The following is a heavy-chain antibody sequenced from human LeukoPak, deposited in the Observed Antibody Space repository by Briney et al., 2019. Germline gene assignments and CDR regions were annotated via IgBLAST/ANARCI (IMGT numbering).Heavy chain of an antibody. V-gene: IGHV3-48*04. CDR2: ISSSGSTI. D-gene: IGHD3-22*01. Sequence: GGSLRLSCAASGFTFSSYAMHWVRQAPGKGLEWVSYISSSGSTIYYTDSVKGRFTISRDNAKNSLYLQMNSLRAEDTAVYYCARGAIVVVTINSFDPWGQGTLVTVSS. CDR1: GFTFSSYA. J-gene: IGHJ5*02. CDR3: ARGAIVVVTINSFDP.